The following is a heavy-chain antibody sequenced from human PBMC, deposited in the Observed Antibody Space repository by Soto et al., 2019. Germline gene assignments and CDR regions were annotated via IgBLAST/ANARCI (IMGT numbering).Heavy chain of an antibody. CDR1: GFTFTSSA. CDR3: ASRDSSGYRWFDP. D-gene: IGHD3-22*01. CDR2: IVVGSGNT. Sequence: SVKVSCKASGFTFTSSAVQWVRQARGQRLEWIGWIVVGSGNTNYAQKFQERVTITRDMSTSTAYMELSSLRSEDTAVYYCASRDSSGYRWFDPWGQGTLVTVSS. V-gene: IGHV1-58*01. J-gene: IGHJ5*02.